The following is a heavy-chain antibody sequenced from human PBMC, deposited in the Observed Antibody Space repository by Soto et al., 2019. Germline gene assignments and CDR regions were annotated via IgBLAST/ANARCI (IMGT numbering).Heavy chain of an antibody. Sequence: QVQLVESGGGVVQPGRSLRLSCAASGFTFSSYVMHWVRQAPGKGLEWVAVISYDGSNKYYADSVKGRFSISRDNSKNPLYLQMNSLRAEDTAVYYWARVGQLWWVDYWGQGTLVTVSS. CDR2: ISYDGSNK. J-gene: IGHJ4*02. D-gene: IGHD5-18*01. CDR3: ARVGQLWWVDY. V-gene: IGHV3-30-3*01. CDR1: GFTFSSYV.